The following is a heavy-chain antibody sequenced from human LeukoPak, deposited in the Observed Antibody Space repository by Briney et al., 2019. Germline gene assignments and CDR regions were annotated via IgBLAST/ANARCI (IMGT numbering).Heavy chain of an antibody. Sequence: GASVKVSCKTSGYTFTNYGMHWVRQAARQRPEWMGWINTGNGNTKSSQKFLDRVTLTRDTSASTAYMELNSLSSEDTAVYYCARVPLYDASGHYYPHWGQGTLVTVSS. CDR2: INTGNGNT. CDR1: GYTFTNYG. CDR3: ARVPLYDASGHYYPH. J-gene: IGHJ1*01. D-gene: IGHD3-22*01. V-gene: IGHV1-3*04.